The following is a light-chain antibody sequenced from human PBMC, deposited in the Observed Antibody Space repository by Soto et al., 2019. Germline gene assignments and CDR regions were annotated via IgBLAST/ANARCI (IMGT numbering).Light chain of an antibody. J-gene: IGKJ1*01. CDR1: QSVSSI. CDR3: KQYNNWPWT. Sequence: EIVMTQSPATLSVSPGERATLSCRASQSVSSILAWYQQKPGQAPRLLIYGASTRATGIPARFSGSGSGTEFTLTISSLQSEDFAVYYCKQYNNWPWTFGQGTKV. V-gene: IGKV3-15*01. CDR2: GAS.